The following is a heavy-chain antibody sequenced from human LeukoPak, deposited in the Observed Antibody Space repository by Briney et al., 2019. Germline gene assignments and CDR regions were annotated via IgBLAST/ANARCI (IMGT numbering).Heavy chain of an antibody. CDR3: AIIALSSGFDY. V-gene: IGHV1-18*01. CDR2: ISPYNGNT. Sequence: ASVKVSCKTSGYTFTTYGIDWVGQAPGQGLERMGWISPYNGNTDYEQKFQGRFALTADTSTSTAYMELRSLRSDDTATYYFAIIALSSGFDYWGQGTLVTVSS. CDR1: GYTFTTYG. J-gene: IGHJ4*02. D-gene: IGHD1-26*01.